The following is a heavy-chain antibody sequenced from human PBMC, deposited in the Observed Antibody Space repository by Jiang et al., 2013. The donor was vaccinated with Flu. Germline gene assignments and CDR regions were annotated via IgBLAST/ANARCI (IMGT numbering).Heavy chain of an antibody. CDR3: ARDHYCSSTSCYLAGTTPYYYYGMDV. J-gene: IGHJ6*02. CDR2: ISYDGRHK. V-gene: IGHV3-30*04. D-gene: IGHD2-2*01. Sequence: KGLEWVAVISYDGRHKYYADSVKGRFTISRDNSKNTLYLQMNSLRAEDTAVYYCARDHYCSSTSCYLAGTTPYYYYGMDVWGQGTTVTVSS.